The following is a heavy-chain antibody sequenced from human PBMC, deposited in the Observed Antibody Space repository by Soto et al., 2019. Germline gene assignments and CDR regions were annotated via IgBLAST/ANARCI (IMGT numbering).Heavy chain of an antibody. CDR3: AKDLEGRLFPDY. Sequence: EVQLLESGGGLVQPGGSLRLSFAASGFTFSTYAMTWVRQAPGKGLEWVSAISGGGGGTYYTDSVKGRFTISRDNSKNTLYLQMNSLRAEDTAVYYCAKDLEGRLFPDYWGPGTLVTVSS. CDR1: GFTFSTYA. D-gene: IGHD3-10*02. CDR2: ISGGGGGT. J-gene: IGHJ4*02. V-gene: IGHV3-23*01.